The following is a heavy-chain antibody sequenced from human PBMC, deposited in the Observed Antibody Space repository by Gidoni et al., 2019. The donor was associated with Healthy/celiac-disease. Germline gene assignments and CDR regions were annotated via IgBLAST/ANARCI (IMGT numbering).Heavy chain of an antibody. Sequence: QVQLVQSGAEVKKPGASVKVSCKASGYTFTSYDINWVRQATGQGLEWMGWMNPNSGNTGYAQKFQGRVTMTRNTSISTAYMELSSLRSEDTAVYYCARALPIAARRGGWFDPWGQGTLVTVSS. J-gene: IGHJ5*02. D-gene: IGHD6-6*01. V-gene: IGHV1-8*01. CDR2: MNPNSGNT. CDR1: GYTFTSYD. CDR3: ARALPIAARRGGWFDP.